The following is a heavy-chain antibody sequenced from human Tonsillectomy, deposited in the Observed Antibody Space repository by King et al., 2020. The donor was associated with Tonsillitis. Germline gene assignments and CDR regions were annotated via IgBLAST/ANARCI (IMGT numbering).Heavy chain of an antibody. CDR2: IKSKASGGTT. Sequence: GQLVQSGGDLVEPGGSLRLSCVASGFTFTNTWINWVRQAPGKGLEWVGHIKSKASGGTTNSAAPVAGRFTISRDDSKNTVYLQMNSLKTEDTAIYYCVRDWYYSLDYWAREPWSPSPQ. V-gene: IGHV3-15*07. CDR1: GFTFTNTW. CDR3: VRDWYYSLDY. D-gene: IGHD1-7*01. J-gene: IGHJ4*02.